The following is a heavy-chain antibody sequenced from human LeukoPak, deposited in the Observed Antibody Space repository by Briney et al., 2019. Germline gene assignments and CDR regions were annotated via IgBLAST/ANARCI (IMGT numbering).Heavy chain of an antibody. D-gene: IGHD6-19*01. CDR2: IHTSGST. CDR1: GGSISNYH. Sequence: SETLSLTCTVSGGSISNYHWSWIRQPAGKGLEWISQIHTSGSTNYNPPLKSRVTMSIDTPENQPSLTIRSVTAADTAVYYCARRDISSGWSFDYWGQGILVTVSS. CDR3: ARRDISSGWSFDY. V-gene: IGHV4-4*07. J-gene: IGHJ4*02.